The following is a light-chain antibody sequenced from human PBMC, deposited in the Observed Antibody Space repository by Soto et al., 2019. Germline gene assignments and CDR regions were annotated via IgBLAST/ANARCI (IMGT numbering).Light chain of an antibody. CDR2: EVT. J-gene: IGLJ1*01. V-gene: IGLV2-14*01. CDR1: SEDVGGYNY. Sequence: QSALTQPASVSGSPGQSITMSCSGTSEDVGGYNYVSWYQHHPGKAPKLLIYEVTNRPSGLSDRFSGSKSANTASLTISGLQAEDEADYYCSSYTSSNTLVFGTGTKVTVL. CDR3: SSYTSSNTLV.